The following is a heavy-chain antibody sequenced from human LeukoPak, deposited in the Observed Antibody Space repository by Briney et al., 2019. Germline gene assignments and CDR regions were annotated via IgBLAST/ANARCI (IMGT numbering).Heavy chain of an antibody. Sequence: ASVKVSCKASGYTFTSYYMHWVRQAPGQGLEWMGIINPSGGSTSYARKFQGRVTMTRDTSTSTVYMELSSLRSEDTAVYYCARDNGCSGGSCYGDAFDIWGQGTMVTVSS. CDR2: INPSGGST. CDR1: GYTFTSYY. D-gene: IGHD2-15*01. J-gene: IGHJ3*02. V-gene: IGHV1-46*01. CDR3: ARDNGCSGGSCYGDAFDI.